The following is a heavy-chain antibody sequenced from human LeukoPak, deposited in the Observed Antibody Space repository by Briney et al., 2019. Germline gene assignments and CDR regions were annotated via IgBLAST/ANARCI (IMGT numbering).Heavy chain of an antibody. V-gene: IGHV3-30*18. J-gene: IGHJ6*02. CDR3: AKSGPIVVVPATYYYYYGMDV. CDR2: ISYDGSNK. D-gene: IGHD2-2*01. CDR1: GFTFCSYG. Sequence: PGGSLRLSCAASGFTFCSYGMHWVRQAPGKGLEWVAVISYDGSNKYYADSVKGRFTISRDNSKNTLYLQMNSLRAEDTAVYYCAKSGPIVVVPATYYYYYGMDVWGQGTTVTVSS.